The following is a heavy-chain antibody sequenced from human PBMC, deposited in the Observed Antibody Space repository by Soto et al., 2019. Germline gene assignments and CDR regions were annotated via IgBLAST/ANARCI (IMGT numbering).Heavy chain of an antibody. D-gene: IGHD1-1*01. J-gene: IGHJ4*02. CDR2: ISYDGTNK. Sequence: QVQLVESGGGVVQPGRSLRLSCAASGFTFSSYGMHWVRQAPGKGLEWVAVISYDGTNKYYADSVKGRFTISRDNSKNTLDLQMYSRRAEDTAVYYCAGGYGLTYFDYWGQGTLVTVSS. CDR3: AGGYGLTYFDY. V-gene: IGHV3-30*03. CDR1: GFTFSSYG.